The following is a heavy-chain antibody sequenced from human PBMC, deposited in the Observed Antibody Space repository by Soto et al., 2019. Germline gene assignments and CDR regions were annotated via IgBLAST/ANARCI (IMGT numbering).Heavy chain of an antibody. Sequence: FETQRLRCGVARGSSSSSNWWSWVRQPPGKGLEWIGEIYHSGSTNYNPSLKSRVTISVDKSKNQFSLKLSSVTAADTAVYYCARVLRYFDWSGWFDPWGQGTLVIVSS. CDR2: IYHSGST. J-gene: IGHJ5*02. CDR1: RGSSSSSNW. D-gene: IGHD3-9*01. CDR3: ARVLRYFDWSGWFDP. V-gene: IGHV4-4*02.